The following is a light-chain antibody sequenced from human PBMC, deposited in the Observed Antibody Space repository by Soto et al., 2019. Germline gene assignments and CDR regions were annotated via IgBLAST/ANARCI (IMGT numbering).Light chain of an antibody. CDR3: QQYETYPLT. J-gene: IGKJ4*01. CDR2: DIS. Sequence: DIQMTQSPSSLSASVGDRVTITCRASQGIGNSLAWFQLKPGKAPKSLIYDISNLQSGVPPKVSGSGSGTDFTLTISSLQPEDFASYYCQQYETYPLTFGGGTKVEIK. V-gene: IGKV1-16*02. CDR1: QGIGNS.